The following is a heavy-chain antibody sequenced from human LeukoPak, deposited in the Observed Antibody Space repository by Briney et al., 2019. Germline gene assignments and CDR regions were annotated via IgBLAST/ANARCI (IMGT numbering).Heavy chain of an antibody. Sequence: GGSLRLSCEASGFRFEDYDMSWVRQAPGQGLEWVSGINWNGVAATYAVSVRGRFTISRDSAKNSMYLQMNNLRVEDTAMYFCARDWRNYIDFWGQGALVVVSS. V-gene: IGHV3-20*04. CDR3: ARDWRNYIDF. CDR1: GFRFEDYD. CDR2: INWNGVAA. J-gene: IGHJ4*02. D-gene: IGHD3-3*01.